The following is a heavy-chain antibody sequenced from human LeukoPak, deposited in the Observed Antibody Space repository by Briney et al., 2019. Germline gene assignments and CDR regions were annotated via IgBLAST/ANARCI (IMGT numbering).Heavy chain of an antibody. J-gene: IGHJ6*02. Sequence: GGSLRLSCAASGFTFSSYGMHWVRQAPGKGLEWVAVISYDGSNKYYADSVKGRFTISRDNSKNTLYLQMNSLRAEDTAVYYCAKYLHPYGMDVWGQGTTVTVSS. V-gene: IGHV3-30*18. CDR2: ISYDGSNK. CDR3: AKYLHPYGMDV. CDR1: GFTFSSYG.